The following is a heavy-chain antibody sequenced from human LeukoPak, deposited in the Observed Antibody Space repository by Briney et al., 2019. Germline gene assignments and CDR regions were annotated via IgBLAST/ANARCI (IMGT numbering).Heavy chain of an antibody. CDR2: INSDGDI. CDR3: ARDFPDDYAPGTSHFVLYH. J-gene: IGHJ5*02. D-gene: IGHD4/OR15-4a*01. Sequence: GGSLSLSCKASGYTFCPYSDTWVRQAPGMGLEWVSFINSDGDIYYADSVKGRFSISRDNAKNSLYLQMTSLRVEDTAVYYCARDFPDDYAPGTSHFVLYHWGLGTLVAVSS. V-gene: IGHV3-69-1*02. CDR1: GYTFCPYS.